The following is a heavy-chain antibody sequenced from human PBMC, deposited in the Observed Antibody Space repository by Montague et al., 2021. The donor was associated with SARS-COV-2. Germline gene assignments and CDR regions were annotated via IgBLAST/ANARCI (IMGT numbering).Heavy chain of an antibody. CDR1: GGSISSGSHY. Sequence: TLSLTCTVSGGSISSGSHYWSWIRQPAGKGLEWIGRIDTSGNTKYISFLKSRVTISVDTSKNQFSLKLSSVTAADTAVYYCARRIDYYGIDVWGQGTTVTVSS. V-gene: IGHV4-61*02. CDR2: IDTSGNT. CDR3: ARRIDYYGIDV. J-gene: IGHJ6*02. D-gene: IGHD1-26*01.